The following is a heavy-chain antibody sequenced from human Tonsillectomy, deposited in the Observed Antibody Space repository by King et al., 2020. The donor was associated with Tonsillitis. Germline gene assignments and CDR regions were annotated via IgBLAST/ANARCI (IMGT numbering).Heavy chain of an antibody. CDR1: VYTFTSYG. D-gene: IGHD2-8*02. Sequence: VQLVQSGPEVKEPGASVKVSCKASVYTFTSYGFSCVRQAPGQGLEWMGWIRASNGNTKYAQKLQGSVTLTTDTRTRTASMELRNLRSDDTAVYYCARGMVVLVSADYWGQGTLVTVSS. V-gene: IGHV1-18*01. CDR2: IRASNGNT. CDR3: ARGMVVLVSADY. J-gene: IGHJ4*01.